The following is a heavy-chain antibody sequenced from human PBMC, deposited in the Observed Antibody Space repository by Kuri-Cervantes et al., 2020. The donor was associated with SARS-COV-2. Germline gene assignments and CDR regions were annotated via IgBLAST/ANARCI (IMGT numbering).Heavy chain of an antibody. CDR3: ARGFRVAYYVHGMDV. J-gene: IGHJ6*02. Sequence: GESLKISCNAPWFTFGDYAMSRVRQAPGKGREWVVFIRSKAKGGTTEYAASVKGRFTISRDDYKSIAYLQMNSLRAEDTAVYYCARGFRVAYYVHGMDVWGQGTTVTVSS. D-gene: IGHD3-10*01. CDR1: WFTFGDYA. V-gene: IGHV3-49*04. CDR2: IRSKAKGGTT.